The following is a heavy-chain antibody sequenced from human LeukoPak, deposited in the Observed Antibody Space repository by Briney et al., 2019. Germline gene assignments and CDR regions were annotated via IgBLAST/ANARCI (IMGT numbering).Heavy chain of an antibody. CDR1: GFTFSSYA. CDR3: AKDRDVSGRWALP. Sequence: GGSLRLSCAASGFTFSSYAMSWVRQAPGKGLEWVAAISTTGGNTYYADSAKGRFTISRDNSKNMLYLQMNSLRVEDTAVYYCAKDRDVSGRWALPWGQGTLVIVSS. D-gene: IGHD5-24*01. CDR2: ISTTGGNT. J-gene: IGHJ5*02. V-gene: IGHV3-23*01.